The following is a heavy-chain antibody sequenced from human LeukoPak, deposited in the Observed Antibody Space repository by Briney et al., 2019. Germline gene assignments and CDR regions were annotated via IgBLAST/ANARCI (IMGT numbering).Heavy chain of an antibody. CDR1: GGSISSGGYY. CDR2: INYSGST. CDR3: AKRGAGSSYDSAGYYYDY. V-gene: IGHV4-31*03. J-gene: IGHJ4*02. D-gene: IGHD3-22*01. Sequence: SQTLSLTCTVSGGSISSGGYYWTWIRQLPGKGLEWIGYINYSGSTYYNPSLKSRVTISGDTSKNQFSLKLSSVTAADSAVYYCAKRGAGSSYDSAGYYYDYWGQGTLVTVSS.